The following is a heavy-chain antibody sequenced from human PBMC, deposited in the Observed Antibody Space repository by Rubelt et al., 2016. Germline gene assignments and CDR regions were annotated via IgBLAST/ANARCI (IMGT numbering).Heavy chain of an antibody. V-gene: IGHV4-34*01. Sequence: QVQLQESGPGLVKPSETLSLTCAVYGGSFSGYYWSWIRQPPGKGLEWIGEINHSGSTNYNPSLKSRVTISVDTSKNQFSLKLSSVTAADTAVYYCARGGVVPAALRTWGQGTLVTVSS. CDR2: INHSGST. J-gene: IGHJ4*02. CDR3: ARGGVVPAALRT. D-gene: IGHD2-2*02. CDR1: GGSFSGYY.